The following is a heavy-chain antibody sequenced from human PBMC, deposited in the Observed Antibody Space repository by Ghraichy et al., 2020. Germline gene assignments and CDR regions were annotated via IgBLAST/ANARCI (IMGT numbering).Heavy chain of an antibody. CDR3: AKTGLKWLLGSHFDY. CDR2: ISGSGGST. V-gene: IGHV3-23*01. CDR1: GFTFSSYA. D-gene: IGHD3-22*01. J-gene: IGHJ4*02. Sequence: GGSLRLSCAASGFTFSSYAMSWVRQAPGKGLEWVSVISGSGGSTYYADSVKGRFTISRDNSKNTLYLQMNSLRAEDTAVYYCAKTGLKWLLGSHFDYWGQGTLVTVSS.